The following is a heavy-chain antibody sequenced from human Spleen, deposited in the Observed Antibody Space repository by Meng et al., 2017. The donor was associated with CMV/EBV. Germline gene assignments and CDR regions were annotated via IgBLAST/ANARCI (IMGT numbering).Heavy chain of an antibody. Sequence: SNLWTWVRQVPGKGLEWIGEISHSGSTNYNPSLKSRVTISVDKFKNQFSLKLGSVTAADTAVYYCARGLGGYCSGGSCYSYNWFDPWGQGTLVTVSS. CDR2: ISHSGST. CDR3: ARGLGGYCSGGSCYSYNWFDP. CDR1: SNL. J-gene: IGHJ5*02. D-gene: IGHD2-15*01. V-gene: IGHV4-4*02.